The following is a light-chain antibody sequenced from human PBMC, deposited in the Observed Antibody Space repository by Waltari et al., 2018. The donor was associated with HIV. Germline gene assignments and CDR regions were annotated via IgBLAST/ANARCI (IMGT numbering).Light chain of an antibody. J-gene: IGLJ2*01. V-gene: IGLV3-1*01. Sequence: SYDLTQAPSLSVSPGQAAKILCSGFNLSNNYVSWYQQKPGQSPLLLIFQDRKRPSGIPERFSGSSSGKTATLTISGTQSVDEADYFCQAWGNNTVVFGGGTKLTVL. CDR1: NLSNNY. CDR3: QAWGNNTVV. CDR2: QDR.